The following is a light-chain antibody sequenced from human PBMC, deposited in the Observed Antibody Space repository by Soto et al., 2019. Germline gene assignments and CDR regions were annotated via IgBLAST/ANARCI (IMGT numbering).Light chain of an antibody. Sequence: DIQMTQSPSSLSASVGDRVTITCQASQDISNYLNWYQQKPGNAPKLLIYDASNLETGVPSRFSGGGSATDFTLTISSLQPEDFATYYCQQSYSTPRTFGPGTKVDIK. CDR3: QQSYSTPRT. J-gene: IGKJ3*01. CDR2: DAS. V-gene: IGKV1-39*01. CDR1: QDISNY.